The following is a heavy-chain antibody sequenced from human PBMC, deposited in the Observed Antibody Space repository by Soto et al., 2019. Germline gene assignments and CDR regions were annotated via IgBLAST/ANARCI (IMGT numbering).Heavy chain of an antibody. D-gene: IGHD6-19*01. CDR3: ARDAPYSSGWYVDY. V-gene: IGHV3-30-3*01. Sequence: VQLVESGGGVVQPGRSLRLSCAASGFTFSSYAMHWVRQAPGKGLEWVAVISYDGSNKYYADSVKGRFTISRDNSKNTLYLQMNSLRAEDTAVYYCARDAPYSSGWYVDYWGQGTLVTVSS. CDR1: GFTFSSYA. CDR2: ISYDGSNK. J-gene: IGHJ4*02.